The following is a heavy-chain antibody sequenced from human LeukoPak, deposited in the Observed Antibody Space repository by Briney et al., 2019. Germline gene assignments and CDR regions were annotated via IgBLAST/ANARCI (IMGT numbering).Heavy chain of an antibody. CDR3: ATGRIAVADHYFDY. CDR1: GYTLTELS. J-gene: IGHJ4*02. D-gene: IGHD6-19*01. V-gene: IGHV1-24*01. CDR2: FDPEDGEA. Sequence: GASVKVSCKVSGYTLTELSMHWVRQAPGKGLEWMGGFDPEDGEAIYARKFQGRVTMTEDTSTDTAYMELSSLRSEDTAVYYCATGRIAVADHYFDYWGQGTLVTVSS.